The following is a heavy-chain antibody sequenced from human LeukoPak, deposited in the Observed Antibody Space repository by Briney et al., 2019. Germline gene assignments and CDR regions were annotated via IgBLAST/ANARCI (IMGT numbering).Heavy chain of an antibody. V-gene: IGHV3-23*01. J-gene: IGHJ4*02. CDR3: AKPPLDYSNGDYIFDY. CDR1: GFTFSSYA. CDR2: NSGSGGST. D-gene: IGHD4-11*01. Sequence: PSGGSLRLSCAASGFTFSSYAMSWVRQAPWKGLEWVSANSGSGGSTYYADSVKGRFTISRDNSKNTLYLQMNSLRAEDTAVYYCAKPPLDYSNGDYIFDYWGQGTLVTVSS.